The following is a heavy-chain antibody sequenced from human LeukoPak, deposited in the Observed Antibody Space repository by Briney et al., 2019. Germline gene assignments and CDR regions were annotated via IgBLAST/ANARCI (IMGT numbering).Heavy chain of an antibody. V-gene: IGHV3-23*01. CDR2: ISGSGGST. CDR1: GFTFSSYA. Sequence: GGSLRLSCAASGFTFSSYAMSWVRQAPGKGLEWVSAISGSGGSTYYADSVKGRFTISRDNSKNTLYLQMNSLRAEDTAVYYCARDNHLQWLPDYWGQGTLVTVSS. CDR3: ARDNHLQWLPDY. J-gene: IGHJ4*02. D-gene: IGHD3-22*01.